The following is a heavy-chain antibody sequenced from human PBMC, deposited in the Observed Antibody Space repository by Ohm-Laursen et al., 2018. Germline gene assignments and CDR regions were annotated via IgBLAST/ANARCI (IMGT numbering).Heavy chain of an antibody. CDR1: GFSFSTYG. CDR2: VWSDESKK. D-gene: IGHD5-12*01. J-gene: IGHJ4*02. CDR3: ARAQGLVASANDY. Sequence: SLRLSCSASGFSFSTYGMHWVRQAPGKGLEWVALVWSDESKKYYGDSVKGRFTISRDNAKNTLYLQMNSLRGDDTAVYYCARAQGLVASANDYWGQGTLVTVSS. V-gene: IGHV3-33*01.